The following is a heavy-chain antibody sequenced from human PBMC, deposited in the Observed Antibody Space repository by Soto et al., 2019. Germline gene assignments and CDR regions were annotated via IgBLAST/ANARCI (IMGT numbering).Heavy chain of an antibody. CDR2: TYYRSKWYN. V-gene: IGHV6-1*01. Sequence: SQTLSLTCAISGDSVSSNSAAWNWIRQSPSRGLEWLGRTYYRSKWYNDYTVSVKSRITINPDTSKKQFSLQLNSVTPEDTAVYYCARDAVDTAMVPWDYYYGMDVWGQGTTVTVSS. CDR3: ARDAVDTAMVPWDYYYGMDV. J-gene: IGHJ6*02. D-gene: IGHD5-18*01. CDR1: GDSVSSNSAA.